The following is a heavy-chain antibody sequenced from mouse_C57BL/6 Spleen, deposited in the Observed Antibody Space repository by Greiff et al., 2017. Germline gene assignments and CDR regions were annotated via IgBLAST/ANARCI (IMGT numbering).Heavy chain of an antibody. Sequence: QVQLQQSGAELVRPGASVTLSCKASGYTFTDYEMHWVKQTPVHGLEWIGAIDPETGGTAYNQKFQGKAILTADKSSSTAYMKLRSLTSEDSAVLYCTRGGETSDYDDYAMDYWGQGTSVTVSS. J-gene: IGHJ4*01. V-gene: IGHV1-15*01. CDR1: GYTFTDYE. CDR3: TRGGETSDYDDYAMDY. CDR2: IDPETGGT. D-gene: IGHD2-4*01.